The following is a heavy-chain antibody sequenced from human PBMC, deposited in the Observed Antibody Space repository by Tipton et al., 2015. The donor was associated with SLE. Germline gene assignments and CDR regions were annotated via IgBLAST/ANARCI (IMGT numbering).Heavy chain of an antibody. Sequence: TLSLTCTVSGGSISSGSYYWSWIRQPAGKGLEWIGYIYTSGSTNYNPSLKSRVTISVDTSKNQFSLKLSSVTAADTAVYYCARVPRDWGQGTLVTVSS. V-gene: IGHV4-61*09. CDR3: ARVPRD. J-gene: IGHJ4*02. CDR2: IYTSGST. CDR1: GGSISSGSYY.